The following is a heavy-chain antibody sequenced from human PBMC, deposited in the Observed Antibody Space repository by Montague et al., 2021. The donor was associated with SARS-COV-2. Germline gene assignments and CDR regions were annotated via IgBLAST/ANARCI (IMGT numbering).Heavy chain of an antibody. CDR3: ARFPTSYYYDSKAAPATPDAFDI. V-gene: IGHV4-38-2*01. Sequence: SETLSLTCVVSGDSISTDNWWTWVRLPPGKGLEWIGSIYYSGSTYYNPSLKSRVTISVDTSKNQFSLKLSSVTAADTAVYHCARFPTSYYYDSKAAPATPDAFDIWGQGTMVTVSS. J-gene: IGHJ3*02. CDR1: GDSISTDNW. CDR2: IYYSGST. D-gene: IGHD3-22*01.